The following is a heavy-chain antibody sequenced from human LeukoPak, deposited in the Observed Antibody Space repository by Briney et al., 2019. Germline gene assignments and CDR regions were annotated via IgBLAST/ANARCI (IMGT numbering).Heavy chain of an antibody. V-gene: IGHV3-48*03. CDR3: ARTWGSSGYDLNY. CDR1: GFTLSTYE. Sequence: PGGSLRLSCAASGFTLSTYEMNWVRQAPGKGLEWVSYISISGDDIKYVDSVKGRFTISRDNAKNSLYLQMNSLRVEDTAVYYCARTWGSSGYDLNYWGQGTLVTVSS. D-gene: IGHD5-12*01. J-gene: IGHJ4*02. CDR2: ISISGDDI.